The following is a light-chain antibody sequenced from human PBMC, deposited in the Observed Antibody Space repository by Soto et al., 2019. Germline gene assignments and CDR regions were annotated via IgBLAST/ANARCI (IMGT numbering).Light chain of an antibody. Sequence: QSALTQPASASGSPGQSITISCSGTSSDVGVYNYVSWYQQHPGKAPKLMIYDVSNRPSGVSNRFSGSKSGNTASLTISGLQAEDEADYYCSSYRSSSPLYVFGTGPKLTVI. J-gene: IGLJ1*01. CDR1: SSDVGVYNY. V-gene: IGLV2-14*01. CDR2: DVS. CDR3: SSYRSSSPLYV.